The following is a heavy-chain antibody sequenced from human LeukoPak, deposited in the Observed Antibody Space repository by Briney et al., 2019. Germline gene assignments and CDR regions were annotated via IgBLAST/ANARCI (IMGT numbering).Heavy chain of an antibody. CDR3: TTYGSGRKFDY. CDR1: GFTFSNAW. Sequence: PGGSLRLSCAASGFTFSNAWMNWVRQAPGKGLQWVGHIKSRTDGGTTDYAAPVKGRFTISRDDSTNTLYLQMNSLKSEDTAVYYCTTYGSGRKFDYWGQGILVTVSS. CDR2: IKSRTDGGTT. V-gene: IGHV3-15*01. D-gene: IGHD3-10*01. J-gene: IGHJ4*02.